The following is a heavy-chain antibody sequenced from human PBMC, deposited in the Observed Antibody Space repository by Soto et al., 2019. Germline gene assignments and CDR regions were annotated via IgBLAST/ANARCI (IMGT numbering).Heavy chain of an antibody. Sequence: SVKVSCKASGGTFSSYAISWVRQAPGQGLEWMGGIIPIFGTANYAQKFQGRVTITADESTSTAYMELSSLRSEDTAVYYCARSGGYSSSPWGRGYYYYGMDVWGQGTTVTVSS. J-gene: IGHJ6*02. CDR3: ARSGGYSSSPWGRGYYYYGMDV. V-gene: IGHV1-69*13. CDR2: IIPIFGTA. D-gene: IGHD6-6*01. CDR1: GGTFSSYA.